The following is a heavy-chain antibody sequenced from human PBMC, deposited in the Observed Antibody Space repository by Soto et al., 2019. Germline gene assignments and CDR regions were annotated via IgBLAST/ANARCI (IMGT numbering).Heavy chain of an antibody. CDR2: IYWDDDK. V-gene: IGHV2-5*02. D-gene: IGHD3-10*01. Sequence: QITLKESGPTLVKPTQTLTLTCTFSGFSLSTSGVGVGWIRQPPGKALEWLALIYWDDDKRYSPSLKSRLTITKDTTKNQVVLTMTNMDPVDTAIYYCAHRGITMVRGVLKYNWFDPWGQGTLVTVSS. CDR1: GFSLSTSGVG. J-gene: IGHJ5*02. CDR3: AHRGITMVRGVLKYNWFDP.